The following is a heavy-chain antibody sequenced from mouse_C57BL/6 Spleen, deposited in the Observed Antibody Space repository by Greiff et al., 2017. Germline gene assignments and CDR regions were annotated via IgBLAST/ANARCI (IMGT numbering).Heavy chain of an antibody. CDR2: IWSGGST. V-gene: IGHV2-2*01. J-gene: IGHJ2*01. CDR1: GFSLTSYG. D-gene: IGHD1-1*01. CDR3: ARKYYYGSSYGFDY. Sequence: VQGVESGPGLVQPSQSLSITCTVSGFSLTSYGVPWVRQSPGKGLEWLGVIWSGGSTDYNAAFISRRSISKDNSKSQVFLKMNSLQADDTAIYYCARKYYYGSSYGFDYWGQGTTLTVSS.